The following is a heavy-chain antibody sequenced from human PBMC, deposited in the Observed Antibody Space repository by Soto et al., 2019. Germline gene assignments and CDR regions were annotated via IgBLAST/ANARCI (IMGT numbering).Heavy chain of an antibody. CDR1: GFTFSSYD. Sequence: EVQLLESGGGLVQPGGSLRLSCAASGFTFSSYDMSWVRQAPGKGLEWVSAISGSGGSTYYADSVKGRFTISRDNSKNTLYLQMNSLRAEDTAVYYCAKAPSTVAAPGHAFDIWGQRTNVTVSS. CDR2: ISGSGGST. D-gene: IGHD4-17*01. CDR3: AKAPSTVAAPGHAFDI. J-gene: IGHJ3*02. V-gene: IGHV3-23*01.